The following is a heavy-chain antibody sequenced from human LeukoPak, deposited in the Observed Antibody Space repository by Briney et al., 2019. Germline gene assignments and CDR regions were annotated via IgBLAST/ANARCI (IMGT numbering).Heavy chain of an antibody. J-gene: IGHJ4*02. CDR2: INSDGSST. V-gene: IGHV3-74*01. CDR1: GFTFSNYW. D-gene: IGHD3-22*01. CDR3: AINYYDSSGYYGPFDY. Sequence: GGSLRLSCAASGFTFSNYWMHWVRQAPGKGLVWVSRINSDGSSTSYADSVKGRFTISRDNAKNTLYLQMNSLRAEDTAVYYCAINYYDSSGYYGPFDYWGQGTLVTVSS.